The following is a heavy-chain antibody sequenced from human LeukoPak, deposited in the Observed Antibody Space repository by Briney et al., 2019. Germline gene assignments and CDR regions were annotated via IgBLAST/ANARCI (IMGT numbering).Heavy chain of an antibody. D-gene: IGHD1-26*01. CDR1: GYTFTSYY. J-gene: IGHJ4*02. CDR3: ARARVGATTRTFDY. V-gene: IGHV1-2*02. CDR2: INPNSGGT. Sequence: ASVKVSCKASGYTFTSYYMHWVRQAPGQGLEWMGWINPNSGGTNYAQKFQGRVTMTRDTSISTAYMELSRLRSDDTAVYYCARARVGATTRTFDYWGQGTLVTVSS.